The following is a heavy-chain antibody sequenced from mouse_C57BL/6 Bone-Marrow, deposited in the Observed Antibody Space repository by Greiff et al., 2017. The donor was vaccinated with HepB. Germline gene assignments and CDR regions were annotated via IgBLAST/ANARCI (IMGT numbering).Heavy chain of an antibody. Sequence: EVMLVESGGDLVKPGGSLKLSCAASGFTFSSYGMSWVRQTPDKRLEWVATISSGGSYTYYPDSVKGRFTISRDNAKNTLYLQMSSLKSEDTAVYYCAKNYSRNYAMDYGGQGTSVTVSS. J-gene: IGHJ4*01. CDR3: AKNYSRNYAMDY. CDR1: GFTFSSYG. V-gene: IGHV5-6*01. D-gene: IGHD2-5*01. CDR2: ISSGGSYT.